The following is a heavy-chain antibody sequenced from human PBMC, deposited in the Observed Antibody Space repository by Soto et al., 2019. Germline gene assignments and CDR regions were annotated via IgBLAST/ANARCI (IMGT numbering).Heavy chain of an antibody. D-gene: IGHD6-13*01. CDR2: IIPIFGTA. V-gene: IGHV1-69*13. CDR3: ARELRIAAGGHYYYYGMDV. Sequence: QVQLVQSGAEVKKPGASVKVSCKASGYTFSSYAISWVRQAPGQGLEWMGGIIPIFGTANYAQKFQGRVTITADESTSTAYMELSSLRSEDTAVYYCARELRIAAGGHYYYYGMDVWGRGTTVTVSS. CDR1: GYTFSSYA. J-gene: IGHJ6*02.